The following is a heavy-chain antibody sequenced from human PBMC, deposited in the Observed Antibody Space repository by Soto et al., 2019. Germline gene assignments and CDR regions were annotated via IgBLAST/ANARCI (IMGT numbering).Heavy chain of an antibody. J-gene: IGHJ4*02. CDR3: ARSLTVTRFDQ. CDR1: GGSMSNNY. D-gene: IGHD4-17*01. Sequence: QVHLQESGPGLVKPSETLSLFCNVSGGSMSNNYWSWIRQAPGKGLEWIGYVFYTGSTNYNPSLKSRVTISVDTSKNYFSLRLSSVTAADTAVYYCARSLTVTRFDQWGQGTRVIVS. CDR2: VFYTGST. V-gene: IGHV4-59*01.